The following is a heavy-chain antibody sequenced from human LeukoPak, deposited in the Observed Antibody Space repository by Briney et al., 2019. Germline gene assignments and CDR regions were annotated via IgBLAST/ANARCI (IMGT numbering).Heavy chain of an antibody. J-gene: IGHJ4*02. Sequence: ASVKVSCKASGYTFTSYGISWVRQAPGQGLEWMGWISAYNGNTNYAQKLQGRVTMTTDTSTSTAYMELRSLRSDDTAVHYCARDPRWATVTTFFYYWGQGTLVTVSS. D-gene: IGHD4-11*01. CDR3: ARDPRWATVTTFFYY. CDR2: ISAYNGNT. V-gene: IGHV1-18*01. CDR1: GYTFTSYG.